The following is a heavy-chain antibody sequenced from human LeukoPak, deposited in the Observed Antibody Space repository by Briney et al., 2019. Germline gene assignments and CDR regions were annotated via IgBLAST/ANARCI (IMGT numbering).Heavy chain of an antibody. CDR1: GFTFDDYA. Sequence: GGSLRLSCAASGFTFDDYAMHWVRQAPGKGLEWVSGISWNSGSIGYADSVKGRFTISRDNAKDSLYLQMNSLRAEDTALYYCAKDIAAAALYYFDYWGQGTLVTVSS. CDR2: ISWNSGSI. J-gene: IGHJ4*02. CDR3: AKDIAAAALYYFDY. V-gene: IGHV3-9*01. D-gene: IGHD6-13*01.